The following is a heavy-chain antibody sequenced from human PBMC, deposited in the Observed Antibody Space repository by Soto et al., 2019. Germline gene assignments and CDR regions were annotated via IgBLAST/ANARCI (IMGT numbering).Heavy chain of an antibody. CDR2: IYYSGST. D-gene: IGHD2-15*01. V-gene: IGHV4-59*01. Sequence: SETLSLTCTVSGGSISSYYWSWIRQPPGKGLEWIGYIYYSGSTNYNPSLKSRVTISVDTSKNQFSLKLSSVTAADTAVYYCVRESGYCSGGSCYFAYWGQGTLVTVSS. CDR1: GGSISSYY. CDR3: VRESGYCSGGSCYFAY. J-gene: IGHJ4*02.